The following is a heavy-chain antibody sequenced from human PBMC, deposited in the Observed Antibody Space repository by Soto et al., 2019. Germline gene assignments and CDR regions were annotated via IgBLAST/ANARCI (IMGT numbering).Heavy chain of an antibody. J-gene: IGHJ6*03. CDR2: INPNSGGT. Sequence: ASVKVSCKASGYTFTGYYMHWVRQAPGQGLEWMGWINPNSGGTNYAQKFQGWVTMTRDTSISTAYMELSRLRSDDTAVYYCARAVADAHYYYSCYMVVRGKGTTVTVS. D-gene: IGHD6-19*01. V-gene: IGHV1-2*04. CDR1: GYTFTGYY. CDR3: ARAVADAHYYYSCYMVV.